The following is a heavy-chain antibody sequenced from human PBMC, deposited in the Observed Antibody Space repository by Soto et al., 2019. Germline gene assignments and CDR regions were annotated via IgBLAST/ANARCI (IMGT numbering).Heavy chain of an antibody. J-gene: IGHJ6*01. V-gene: IGHV1-69*12. D-gene: IGHD3-10*01. CDR2: IIPIDATV. CDR1: GGTFSNYA. Sequence: QVQLVQSGAEVKKPGSSVKVSCKASGGTFSNYALISWVRQAPGQGLEWMGGIIPIDATVNYAQKFQGRITITADESTTTAYMYLGSLRSEDTAVYYCARDLLGFGYTYADVWGQGTTVTVSS. CDR3: ARDLLGFGYTYADV.